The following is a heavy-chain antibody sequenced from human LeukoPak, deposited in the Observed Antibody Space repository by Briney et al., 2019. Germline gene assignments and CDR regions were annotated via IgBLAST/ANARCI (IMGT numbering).Heavy chain of an antibody. CDR1: GGSIVSRDW. D-gene: IGHD1-14*01. V-gene: IGHV4-4*02. CDR2: IFHSGGA. CDR3: ARWSPGFDY. Sequence: PSGTLSLTCAVSGGSIVSRDWWTWVRQPPGKGLEWIGDIFHSGGANYNLSLRSRLTLSVDKSENQFSLKLSSVTAADTAVYYCARWSPGFDYWGQGTLVTVSS. J-gene: IGHJ4*02.